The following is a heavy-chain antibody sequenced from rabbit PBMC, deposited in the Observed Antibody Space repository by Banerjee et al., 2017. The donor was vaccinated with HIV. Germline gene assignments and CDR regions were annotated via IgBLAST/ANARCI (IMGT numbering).Heavy chain of an antibody. D-gene: IGHD2-1*01. CDR1: GFSFSSIYY. CDR2: IVAGSSGST. J-gene: IGHJ4*01. CDR3: ARLSTNGASSVPL. Sequence: QSLEESGGGLVKPGPSLTLTCTASGFSFSSIYYMCWVRQAPGKGLEWIGCIVAGSSGSTYYASWAKGRFTISKTSSTTVTLQMTSLTAADTATYFCARLSTNGASSVPLWGQGTLVTVS. V-gene: IGHV1S40*01.